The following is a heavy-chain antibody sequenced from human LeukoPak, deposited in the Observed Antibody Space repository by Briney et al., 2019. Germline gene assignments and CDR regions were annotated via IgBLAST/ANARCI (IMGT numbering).Heavy chain of an antibody. Sequence: PSGTLSLTCTVSGGSISSYYWSWIRQPPGKGLEWIGYIYYSGSTNYNPSLKSRVTISVDTSKNQFSLKLSSVTAADTAVYYCARDLGLEWSKLMDVWGKGTTVTVSS. V-gene: IGHV4-59*12. CDR3: ARDLGLEWSKLMDV. D-gene: IGHD3-3*01. J-gene: IGHJ6*04. CDR2: IYYSGST. CDR1: GGSISSYY.